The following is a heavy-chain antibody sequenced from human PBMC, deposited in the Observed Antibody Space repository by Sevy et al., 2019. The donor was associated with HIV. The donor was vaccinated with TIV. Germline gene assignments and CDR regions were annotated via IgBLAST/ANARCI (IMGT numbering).Heavy chain of an antibody. CDR1: GFIFRDYG. CDR2: ITFDGRNK. CDR3: AKESLVRGIKTEAFDI. V-gene: IGHV3-30*02. Sequence: GGSLRLSCAASGFIFRDYGMHWVRQAPGKGLEWVTFITFDGRNKNYGDPVRGRFTISRDNANNTLYEQMNSLRDEDTAVDYCAKESLVRGIKTEAFDIWGQGTMVTVSS. J-gene: IGHJ3*02. D-gene: IGHD3-10*01.